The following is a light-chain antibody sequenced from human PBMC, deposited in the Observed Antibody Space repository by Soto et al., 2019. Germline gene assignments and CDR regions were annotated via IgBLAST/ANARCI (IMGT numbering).Light chain of an antibody. CDR2: LNSDGSH. CDR3: QTWGTGVV. V-gene: IGLV4-69*01. Sequence: QPVLTQAPSGSASLGASVKLTCTLSSGHSSYAIAWHQQQPEKGPRYLMKLNSDGSHSKGDGIPDRFSGSSSGAERYLTISSLQSEDEADYYCQTWGTGVVFGGGTQLTVL. J-gene: IGLJ2*01. CDR1: SGHSSYA.